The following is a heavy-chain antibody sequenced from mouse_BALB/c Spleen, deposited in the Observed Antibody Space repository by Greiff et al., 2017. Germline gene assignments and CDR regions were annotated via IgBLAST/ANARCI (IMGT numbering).Heavy chain of an antibody. J-gene: IGHJ2*01. CDR2: ISSGSSTI. D-gene: IGHD1-1*01. V-gene: IGHV5-17*02. CDR3: ARHFYGSSFYVDY. CDR1: GFTFSSFG. Sequence: EVKLMESGGGLVQPGGSRKLSCAASGFTFSSFGMHWVRQAPEKGLEWVAYISSGSSTIYYADTVKGRFTISRDNPKNTLFLQMTSLRSEDTAMYYCARHFYGSSFYVDYWGQGTTLTVSS.